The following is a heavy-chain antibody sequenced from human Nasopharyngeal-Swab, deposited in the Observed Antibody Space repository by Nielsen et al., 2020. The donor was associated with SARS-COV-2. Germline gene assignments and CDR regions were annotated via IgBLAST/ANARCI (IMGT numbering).Heavy chain of an antibody. Sequence: GGSLRLSCAASGSTFSGYAMTWVRQAPGKGLEWVSTFYSGGSSTFYAEPVKGRFTISRDNAKNTLYLQMNSLRVEDTAEYYCALSGDYGTFNYWGQGTLVTVSS. V-gene: IGHV3-23*03. J-gene: IGHJ4*02. CDR3: ALSGDYGTFNY. D-gene: IGHD4-17*01. CDR2: FYSGGSST. CDR1: GSTFSGYA.